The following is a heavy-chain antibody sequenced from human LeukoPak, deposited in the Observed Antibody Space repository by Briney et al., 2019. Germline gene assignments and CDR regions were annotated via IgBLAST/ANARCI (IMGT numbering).Heavy chain of an antibody. CDR3: ARVSLAVAGVQYYYFDH. J-gene: IGHJ4*02. CDR1: GVSISRYY. D-gene: IGHD6-19*01. V-gene: IGHV4-59*01. CDR2: IYYSGST. Sequence: KPSETLSLTCTVSGVSISRYYWSWIRQPPGKGLEWIGYIYYSGSTNYNPSLKSRVTISVDTSKNQFSLKLSSVTAADTAVYYCARVSLAVAGVQYYYFDHWGQGTLVTVSS.